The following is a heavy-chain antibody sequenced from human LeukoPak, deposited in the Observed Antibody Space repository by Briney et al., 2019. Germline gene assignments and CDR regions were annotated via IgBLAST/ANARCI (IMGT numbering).Heavy chain of an antibody. Sequence: SETLSLTCTVSGGSISSYYWSWIRQPPGKGLEWIGYIYYSGSTNYNPSLKSRVTISVDTSKNQFSLKLSSVTAADTAVYYCARGRKVVVVPAAIYYYGMDVWGQGTTVTVSS. D-gene: IGHD2-2*01. J-gene: IGHJ6*02. CDR2: IYYSGST. CDR1: GGSISSYY. CDR3: ARGRKVVVVPAAIYYYGMDV. V-gene: IGHV4-59*01.